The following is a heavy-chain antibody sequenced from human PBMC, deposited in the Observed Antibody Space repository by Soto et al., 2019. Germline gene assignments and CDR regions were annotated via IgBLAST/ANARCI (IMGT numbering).Heavy chain of an antibody. J-gene: IGHJ3*02. Sequence: ASVKVSCKASGYTFTSYGISWERQAPGQGLEWMGWISAYNGNTNYAQKLQGRVTMTTDTSTSTAYMELRSLRSDDTAVYYCARDGGQWLFSAFDIWGQGTMVTVSS. V-gene: IGHV1-18*04. CDR2: ISAYNGNT. D-gene: IGHD3-22*01. CDR1: GYTFTSYG. CDR3: ARDGGQWLFSAFDI.